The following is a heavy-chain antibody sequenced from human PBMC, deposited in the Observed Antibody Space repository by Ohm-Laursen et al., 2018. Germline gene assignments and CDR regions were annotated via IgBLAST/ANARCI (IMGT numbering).Heavy chain of an antibody. J-gene: IGHJ4*02. D-gene: IGHD1-26*01. CDR3: AGNRLGSSFDN. V-gene: IGHV4-61*01. Sequence: PSDTLSLTCTVSDGSVSSGSYYWSWIRQPPGKGLEWIGYIYYSGSTNYNPSLKSRVTISADMSKNQLSLILSSVTAADTAIYYCAGNRLGSSFDNWGPGTVVTVSS. CDR1: DGSVSSGSYY. CDR2: IYYSGST.